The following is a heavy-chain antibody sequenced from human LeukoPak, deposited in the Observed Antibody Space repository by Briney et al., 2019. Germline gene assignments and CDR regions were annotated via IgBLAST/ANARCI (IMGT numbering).Heavy chain of an antibody. CDR2: ISYDGSNK. V-gene: IGHV3-30-3*01. CDR3: ARTSQIVATIGYYFDY. CDR1: GFTFSSYA. D-gene: IGHD5-12*01. J-gene: IGHJ4*02. Sequence: GGSLRLSCAASGFTFSSYAMHWVRQAPGKGLEWVAVISYDGSNKYYADSVKGRFTISRDNSKNTLYLQMNSLRAEDTAVYYCARTSQIVATIGYYFDYWGQGTLVTVSS.